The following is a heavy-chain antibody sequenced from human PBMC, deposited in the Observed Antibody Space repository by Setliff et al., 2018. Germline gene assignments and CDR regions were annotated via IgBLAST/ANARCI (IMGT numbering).Heavy chain of an antibody. V-gene: IGHV3-21*01. CDR3: ARQAKSIAAPPADYYGMDV. CDR2: SSSSSSYM. Sequence: PGGSLRLSCAASGFTFSSYSMNWVRQAPGKGLEWVSSSSSSSSYMYYADSVKGRFTISRDNAKNSLYLQMNSLRAEDTAVYYCARQAKSIAAPPADYYGMDVWGQGTTVTVSS. D-gene: IGHD6-6*01. CDR1: GFTFSSYS. J-gene: IGHJ6*02.